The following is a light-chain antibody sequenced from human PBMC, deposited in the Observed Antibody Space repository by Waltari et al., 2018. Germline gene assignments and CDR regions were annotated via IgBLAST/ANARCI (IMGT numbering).Light chain of an antibody. J-gene: IGLJ2*01. CDR3: TSYTSSSSSAYVV. Sequence: QSALTHPASVSGSPGQSITISCTGTSSHVGGYKYVSCYHHHPGNAPNPMLYDVRKRPSGVSNRFSGSKSGNTASLTISGLQSEDEADYYCTSYTSSSSSAYVVFGGGTKLTVL. V-gene: IGLV2-14*03. CDR2: DVR. CDR1: SSHVGGYKY.